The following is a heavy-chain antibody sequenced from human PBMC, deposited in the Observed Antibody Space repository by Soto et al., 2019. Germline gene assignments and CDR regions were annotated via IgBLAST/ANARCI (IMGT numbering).Heavy chain of an antibody. CDR1: GFTFSSYA. J-gene: IGHJ4*02. CDR3: ANIFIGVVVITY. D-gene: IGHD3-22*01. CDR2: ISGSGGST. Sequence: GGSLRLSCAASGFTFSSYAMSWVRQAPGKGLEWVSAISGSGGSTYYADSVKGRFTISRDNSKNTLYLQMNSLRAEDTAVYYCANIFIGVVVITYWGQGTLVTVSS. V-gene: IGHV3-23*01.